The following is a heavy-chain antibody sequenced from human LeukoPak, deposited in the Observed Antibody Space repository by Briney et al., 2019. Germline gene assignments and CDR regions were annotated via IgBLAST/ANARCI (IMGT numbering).Heavy chain of an antibody. J-gene: IGHJ4*02. CDR1: GVSISGYH. Sequence: SETLSLTCAVSGVSISGYHWSWIRQPPGKGLEWIGYIYYSGSTNYNPSLKSRVTISVDTSKNEFSLKLSSVTAADTAVYYCARDKGPPYYWGQGTLVTVSS. CDR2: IYYSGST. V-gene: IGHV4-59*01. CDR3: ARDKGPPYY.